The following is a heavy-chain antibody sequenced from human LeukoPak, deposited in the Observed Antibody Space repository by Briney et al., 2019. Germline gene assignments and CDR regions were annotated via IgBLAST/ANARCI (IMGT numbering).Heavy chain of an antibody. Sequence: GGSLTLSCAASGFTFSSYSMNWVRQAPGEGVVWVSSISSSSSYIYYADSVEGRFTISRDNAKNSLYLQMNSLRAEDTAVYYCARDYSSSWYMDYWGQGTLVTVSS. CDR1: GFTFSSYS. V-gene: IGHV3-21*01. D-gene: IGHD6-13*01. CDR3: ARDYSSSWYMDY. J-gene: IGHJ4*02. CDR2: ISSSSSYI.